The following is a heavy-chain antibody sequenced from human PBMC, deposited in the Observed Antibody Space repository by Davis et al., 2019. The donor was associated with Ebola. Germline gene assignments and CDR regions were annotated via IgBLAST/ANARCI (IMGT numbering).Heavy chain of an antibody. CDR3: ARAYSGYGSNRLDY. Sequence: GESLKISCAASGFTFSSHWMTWVRQAPGKGLEWVANIKEDGSEKDYVDSVKGRFTISRDNAKNSLYLQMNSLRAEDTAVYYCARAYSGYGSNRLDYWGQGTLVTVSS. CDR1: GFTFSSHW. CDR2: IKEDGSEK. D-gene: IGHD5-12*01. J-gene: IGHJ4*02. V-gene: IGHV3-7*04.